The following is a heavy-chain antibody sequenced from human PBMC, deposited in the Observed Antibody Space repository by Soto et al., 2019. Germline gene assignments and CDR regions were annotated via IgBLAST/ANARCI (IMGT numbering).Heavy chain of an antibody. CDR3: ARSRGFATRFASFDL. D-gene: IGHD3-16*01. CDR1: GGTFSSYT. J-gene: IGHJ4*02. Sequence: QVQLVQSGAELKKPGSSVKLSCRASGGTFSSYTLNWVRQAPGQGLQWMGKIVPLVDIANYEQKLQGRVTITADKSTNTVSMELNSLISEDTAVYYCARSRGFATRFASFDLWGPGTRVTVSS. V-gene: IGHV1-69*02. CDR2: IVPLVDIA.